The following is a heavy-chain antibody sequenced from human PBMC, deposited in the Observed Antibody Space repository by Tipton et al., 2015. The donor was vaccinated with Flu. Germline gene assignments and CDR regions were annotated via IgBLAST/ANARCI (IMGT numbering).Heavy chain of an antibody. Sequence: TLSLTCTVSGYFISSGYYWGWIRQPPGKGLEWIGSIFHGGSTYYNPSLKSRVTISVDTSKNQFSLKLSSVTAADTAVYYCATYYYGSGTQSAFDYWGQGTLVTVSS. CDR2: IFHGGST. CDR3: ATYYYGSGTQSAFDY. D-gene: IGHD3-10*01. CDR1: GYFISSGYY. J-gene: IGHJ4*02. V-gene: IGHV4-38-2*02.